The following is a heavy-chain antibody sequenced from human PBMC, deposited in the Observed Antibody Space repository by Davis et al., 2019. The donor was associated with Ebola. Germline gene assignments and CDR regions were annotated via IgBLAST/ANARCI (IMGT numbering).Heavy chain of an antibody. Sequence: GESLKISCAASGFTFSSYGMHWVRQAPGKGLEWVANIKQDGSEKYYVDSVKGRFTISRDNAKNSLYLQMNSLRAEDTAVYYCARDDSIVVVPAAKLFYYYYGMDVWGQGTTVTVSS. CDR3: ARDDSIVVVPAAKLFYYYYGMDV. CDR2: IKQDGSEK. D-gene: IGHD2-2*01. CDR1: GFTFSSYG. J-gene: IGHJ6*02. V-gene: IGHV3-7*01.